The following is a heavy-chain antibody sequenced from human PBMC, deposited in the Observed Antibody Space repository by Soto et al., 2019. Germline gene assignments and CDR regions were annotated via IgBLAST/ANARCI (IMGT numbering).Heavy chain of an antibody. V-gene: IGHV4-39*01. CDR3: ARRDIVLVPAAIPPGYGMDV. Sequence: QLQLQESGPGLVKPSETLSLTCTVSGGSISSSSYYWGWIRQPPGKGLEWIGSIYYSGSTYYNPSLKSRVTISVDTSKNQFSLKLSSVTAADTAVYYCARRDIVLVPAAIPPGYGMDVWGQGTTVTVSS. J-gene: IGHJ6*02. CDR1: GGSISSSSYY. CDR2: IYYSGST. D-gene: IGHD2-2*01.